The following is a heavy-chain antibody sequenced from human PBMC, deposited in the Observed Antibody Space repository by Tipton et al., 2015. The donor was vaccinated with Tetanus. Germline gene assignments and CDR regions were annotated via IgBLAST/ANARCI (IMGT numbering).Heavy chain of an antibody. J-gene: IGHJ4*02. V-gene: IGHV3-21*01. CDR1: GFTFSSYS. D-gene: IGHD3-3*01. Sequence: SLRLSCAASGFTFSSYSMNWVRQAPGKGLEWVSSISSSSYIYYADSVKGRFTISRDNAKNSLYLQMNSLRAEDTAVYYCARADYDFWSGSPDYWGQGTLVTVSS. CDR3: ARADYDFWSGSPDY. CDR2: ISSSSYI.